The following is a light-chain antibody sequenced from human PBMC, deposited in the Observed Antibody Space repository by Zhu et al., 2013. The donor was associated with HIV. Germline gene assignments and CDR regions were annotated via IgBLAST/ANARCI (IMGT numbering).Light chain of an antibody. Sequence: DIQMTQSPSSLSASVGDRVTITCRASQSISTYFNWYQHKPGKAPKLLIYSASFLQSGVPSRFSGSGSGTDFTLTISSLQPEDYATYYCQQSYSTPHSFGQGTKLEI. CDR2: SAS. J-gene: IGKJ2*03. CDR3: QQSYSTPHS. V-gene: IGKV1-39*01. CDR1: QSISTY.